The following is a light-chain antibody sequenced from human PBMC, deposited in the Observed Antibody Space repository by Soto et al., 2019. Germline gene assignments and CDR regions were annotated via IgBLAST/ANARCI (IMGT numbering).Light chain of an antibody. CDR3: QQYGSSPPWT. CDR2: GAS. Sequence: EIVLTQSPGTLSLSPGERATLSCRASQSVSSSYLAWYQQKPGQAPRLLIYGASSRATGIPDRFSGSGSGPDFTLTISRLETEDFAVYYRQQYGSSPPWTFGQGTKVEIK. CDR1: QSVSSSY. V-gene: IGKV3-20*01. J-gene: IGKJ1*01.